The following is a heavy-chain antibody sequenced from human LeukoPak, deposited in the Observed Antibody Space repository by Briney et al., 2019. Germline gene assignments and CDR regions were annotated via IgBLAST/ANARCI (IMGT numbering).Heavy chain of an antibody. Sequence: QPGGSLRLSCAASGFTFSDYSMNWVRQAPGKGLEWVSYISGGSGTIYYADSVKGRFTISRDNAKNSLFLQMNSLRDKDTAVYYCARSSWDQRGNWFDPWGQGTLVTVSS. D-gene: IGHD6-13*01. CDR1: GFTFSDYS. V-gene: IGHV3-48*02. CDR3: ARSSWDQRGNWFDP. J-gene: IGHJ5*02. CDR2: ISGGSGTI.